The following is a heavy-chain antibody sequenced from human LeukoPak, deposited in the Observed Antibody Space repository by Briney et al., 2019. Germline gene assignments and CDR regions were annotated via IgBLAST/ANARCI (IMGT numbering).Heavy chain of an antibody. CDR2: IYYSGST. D-gene: IGHD2-2*01. CDR3: APSRGYNWFDP. J-gene: IGHJ5*02. CDR1: GGSISSSSYY. V-gene: IGHV4-39*01. Sequence: SETLSLTCTVSGGSISSSSYYWGWIRQPPGKGLEWIGSIYYSGSTYYNPSLKSRVTISVNTSKNQFSLMLSSVSAADTAVYYLAPSRGYNWFDPGGQATLVSVSS.